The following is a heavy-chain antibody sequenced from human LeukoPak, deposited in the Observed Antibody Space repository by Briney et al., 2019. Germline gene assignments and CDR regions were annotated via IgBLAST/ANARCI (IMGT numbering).Heavy chain of an antibody. D-gene: IGHD6-19*01. V-gene: IGHV3-23*01. CDR3: AKISPGIAVPSNYYFDY. J-gene: IGHJ4*02. Sequence: GGSPSLSCAASGFTLSIYAMSWVRQAPGKGLEWVSAISGSGGSTYYADSVKGRFTISRDNSKNTLYLQMNSLRAEDTAVYYCAKISPGIAVPSNYYFDYWGQGTLVTVSS. CDR1: GFTLSIYA. CDR2: ISGSGGST.